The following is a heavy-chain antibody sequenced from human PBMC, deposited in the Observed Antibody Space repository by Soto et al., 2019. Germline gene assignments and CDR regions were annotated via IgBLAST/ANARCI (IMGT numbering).Heavy chain of an antibody. D-gene: IGHD6-19*01. CDR2: IYYSGST. CDR1: GGSISSYY. J-gene: IGHJ3*02. CDR3: ARDRRPEYSSGWTRAFDI. Sequence: SETLSPTCTVSGGSISSYYWSWIRQPPGKGLEWIGYIYYSGSTNYNPSLKSRVTISVDTSKNQFSLKLSSVTAADTAVYYCARDRRPEYSSGWTRAFDIWGQGTMVTVSS. V-gene: IGHV4-59*01.